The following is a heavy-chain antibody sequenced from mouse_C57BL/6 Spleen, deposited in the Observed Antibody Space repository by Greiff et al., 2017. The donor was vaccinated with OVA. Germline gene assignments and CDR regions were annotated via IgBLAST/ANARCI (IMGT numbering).Heavy chain of an antibody. D-gene: IGHD4-1*01. J-gene: IGHJ1*03. CDR1: GYTFTSYW. CDR2: IDPSDSYT. V-gene: IGHV1-69*01. CDR3: ARTGTYFDV. Sequence: VQLQQPGAELVMPGASVKLSCKASGYTFTSYWMHWVKQRPGQGLEWIGEIDPSDSYTNYNQKFKGKSTLTVDKSSSTAYMQLSSLTSDDSAVYYCARTGTYFDVWGTGTTVTVSS.